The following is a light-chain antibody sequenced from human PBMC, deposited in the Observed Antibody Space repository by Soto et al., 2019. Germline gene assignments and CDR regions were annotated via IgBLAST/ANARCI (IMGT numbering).Light chain of an antibody. CDR2: DAS. V-gene: IGKV3-20*01. CDR3: QVYDRSPL. Sequence: EIVLTQSPDTLSLSPGERATLSCRASQSVGSNYLAWYQQKPGQAPRLLMYDASGRASGIPDRFTGSGSGTDFTLTISSLEREDFGVYYCQVYDRSPLFGGGTKVDIK. J-gene: IGKJ4*01. CDR1: QSVGSNY.